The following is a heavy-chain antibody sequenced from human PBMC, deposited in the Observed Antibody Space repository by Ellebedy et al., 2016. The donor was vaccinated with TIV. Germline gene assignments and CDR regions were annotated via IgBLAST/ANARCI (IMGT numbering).Heavy chain of an antibody. CDR3: ARSSGSYYYYYMDV. V-gene: IGHV1-69*13. CDR2: IIPIFGTA. Sequence: ASVKVSCXASGGTFSSYAISWVRQAPGQGLEWMGGIIPIFGTANYAQKFQGRVTIIADESTSTAYMELSSLRSEDTAVYYCARSSGSYYYYYMDVWGKGTTVTVSS. D-gene: IGHD3-10*01. CDR1: GGTFSSYA. J-gene: IGHJ6*03.